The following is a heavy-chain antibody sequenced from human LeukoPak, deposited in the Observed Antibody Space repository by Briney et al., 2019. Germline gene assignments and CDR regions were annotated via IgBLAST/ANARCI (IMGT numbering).Heavy chain of an antibody. CDR2: IYYSGST. V-gene: IGHV4-59*01. J-gene: IGHJ4*02. CDR1: GASISSYY. CDR3: PGTMVRGVMWYFDY. D-gene: IGHD3-10*01. Sequence: SESLSLTCTVSGASISSYYRSWVRQPPGKGLEWVWSIYYSGSTNYNPSLTSRVTISVDTSKNKFSLKLSSLTAADTAVYYCPGTMVRGVMWYFDYWGQGTLVTVSS.